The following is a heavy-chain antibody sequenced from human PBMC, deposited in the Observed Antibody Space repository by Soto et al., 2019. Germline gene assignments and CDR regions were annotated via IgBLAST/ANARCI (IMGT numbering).Heavy chain of an antibody. CDR2: VYHTGTT. J-gene: IGHJ5*01. CDR3: ARSSAFFAISLLDT. V-gene: IGHV4-4*02. CDR1: GDSISSINW. Sequence: QVRLQESGPGLVKPSGTLSLTCDVSGDSISSINWWVWVLQPPGHGLQRIGEVYHTGTTNYNPTLQSRATTYVDKSQNQFSHNATSVTAADTAVYYCARSSAFFAISLLDTWGLAALVTVSS. D-gene: IGHD3-3*02.